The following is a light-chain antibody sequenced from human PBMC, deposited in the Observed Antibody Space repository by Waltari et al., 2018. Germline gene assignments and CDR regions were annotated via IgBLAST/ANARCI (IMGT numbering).Light chain of an antibody. CDR2: DNR. CDR1: HIGNKR. V-gene: IGLV3-21*02. CDR3: QVWDSSSGHSNWV. J-gene: IGLJ3*02. Sequence: SYVLTQPPSVSVAPGPTARIACGGDHIGNKRVPWYQQKPGQAPALVVYDNRDRPSRIPERFSGSNSGTTATLTVSRVEAGDEADYFCQVWDSSSGHSNWVFGGGTKLTVL.